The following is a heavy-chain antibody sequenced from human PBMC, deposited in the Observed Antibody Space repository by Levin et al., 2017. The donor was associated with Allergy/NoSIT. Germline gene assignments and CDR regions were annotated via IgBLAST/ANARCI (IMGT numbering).Heavy chain of an antibody. CDR1: GGPLSSYS. D-gene: IGHD2-8*02. CDR3: ARATRNCTGITCYSGLVTGLDDDDYYGMDV. V-gene: IGHV1-69*08. Sequence: SVKVSCKASGGPLSSYSITWVRQAPGQGLEWMGRIIPILGTVNYAQKFQDRVTISADKSTRTAYMEVSSLRFEDTAVYYCARATRNCTGITCYSGLVTGLDDDDYYGMDVWGQGTTVTVSS. J-gene: IGHJ6*02. CDR2: IIPILGTV.